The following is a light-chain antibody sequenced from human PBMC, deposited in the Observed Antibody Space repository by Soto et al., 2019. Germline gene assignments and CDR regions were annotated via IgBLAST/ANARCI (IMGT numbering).Light chain of an antibody. Sequence: EIVMTQSPATLSVSPGERATLSCRASQSVSSNLAWYQQKPGQAPRLLMYGASTRARFSGSGSGTEFTLTIRSLQSEDFAVYYCQQYNNWPLTFGGGTKVAIK. CDR1: QSVSSN. J-gene: IGKJ4*01. CDR3: QQYNNWPLT. V-gene: IGKV3-15*01. CDR2: GAS.